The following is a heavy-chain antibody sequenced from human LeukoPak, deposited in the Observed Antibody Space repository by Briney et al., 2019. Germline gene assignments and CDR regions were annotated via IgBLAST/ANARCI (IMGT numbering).Heavy chain of an antibody. Sequence: GGSLRLSCAASGFTFDDYGMSWVRQAPGKGLEWVSGINWNGGSTGYADSVKGQFTISRDNAKNSLYLQMNSLRAEDTALYYCAREGRVRGVMRYYYYYMDVWGKGTTVTVSS. CDR2: INWNGGST. D-gene: IGHD3-10*01. V-gene: IGHV3-20*04. CDR1: GFTFDDYG. J-gene: IGHJ6*03. CDR3: AREGRVRGVMRYYYYYMDV.